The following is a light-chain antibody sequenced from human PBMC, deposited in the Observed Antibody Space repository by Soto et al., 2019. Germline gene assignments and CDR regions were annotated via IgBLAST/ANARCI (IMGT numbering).Light chain of an antibody. CDR2: SKN. CDR1: SSNIGSNT. CDR3: AAWDDSLNGWV. Sequence: QPVLTQAPSASGTPGQRVTISCSGSSSNIGSNTVKWYQQFPGTAPKLLIYSKNQRPSGVPDRFSGSKSGTSASLAISGLQSEDEADYYCAAWDDSLNGWVFGGGTQLTVL. V-gene: IGLV1-44*01. J-gene: IGLJ3*02.